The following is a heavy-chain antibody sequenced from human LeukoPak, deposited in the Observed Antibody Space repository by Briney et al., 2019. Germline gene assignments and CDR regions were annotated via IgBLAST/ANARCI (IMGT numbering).Heavy chain of an antibody. CDR1: GYTFTSYA. V-gene: IGHV1-3*01. Sequence: ASVKVSCKAPGYTFTSYAMHWVRQAPGQRLEWMGWINAGNGNTKYSQKFQGRVTITRDTSASTAYMELSSLRSEDTAVYYCARLGLYYYGMDVWGQGTTVTVSS. D-gene: IGHD7-27*01. CDR2: INAGNGNT. CDR3: ARLGLYYYGMDV. J-gene: IGHJ6*02.